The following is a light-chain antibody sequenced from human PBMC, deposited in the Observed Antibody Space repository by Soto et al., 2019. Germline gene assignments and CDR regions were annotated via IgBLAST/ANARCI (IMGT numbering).Light chain of an antibody. V-gene: IGKV1-39*01. CDR1: QSIITF. CDR2: AAS. Sequence: DSQMTQSPSSLSASVGDRVTITCRASQSIITFLNWYQQTPGKAPKLLIFAASSLQSGVPSRFSGSGSGTDFTLTISSLQPEDFATYYCQQSYSTLRTFGQGTKVDI. J-gene: IGKJ1*01. CDR3: QQSYSTLRT.